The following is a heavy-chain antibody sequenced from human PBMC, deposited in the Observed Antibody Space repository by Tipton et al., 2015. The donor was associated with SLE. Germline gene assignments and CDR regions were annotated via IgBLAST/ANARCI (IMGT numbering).Heavy chain of an antibody. V-gene: IGHV4-39*01. CDR1: GGSITSSSYY. D-gene: IGHD3-3*01. CDR3: ASVNDFWSGYFDY. J-gene: IGHJ4*02. CDR2: IYYSGTT. Sequence: TLSLTCTVSGGSITSSSYYWGWIRQPPGKGLEWIGNIYYSGTTYYNPSLKSRVTISVDTSKNQFSLKLSSVTAADTAVYYCASVNDFWSGYFDYWGQGTLVTVSS.